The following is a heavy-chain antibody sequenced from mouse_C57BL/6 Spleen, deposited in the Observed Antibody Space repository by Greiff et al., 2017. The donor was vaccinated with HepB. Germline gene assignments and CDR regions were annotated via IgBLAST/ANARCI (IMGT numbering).Heavy chain of an antibody. CDR2: ISNGGGST. CDR1: GFTFSDYY. V-gene: IGHV5-12*01. D-gene: IGHD1-1*01. Sequence: EVKLVESGGGLVQPGGSLKLSCAASGFTFSDYYMYWVRQTPEKRLEWVAYISNGGGSTYYPDTVKGRFTLSRDNAKNTLYLQMSRLKSEDTAMYYCARRDYYGSSPFDYWGQGTTLTVSS. J-gene: IGHJ2*01. CDR3: ARRDYYGSSPFDY.